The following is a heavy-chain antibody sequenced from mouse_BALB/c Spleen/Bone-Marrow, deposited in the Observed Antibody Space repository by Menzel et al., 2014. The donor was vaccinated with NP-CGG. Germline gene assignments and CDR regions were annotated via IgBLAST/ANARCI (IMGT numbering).Heavy chain of an antibody. Sequence: EVKLVESGTELVKPGASVKLFCTASGFNIKDTYMHWVKQRPEQGLEWIGRIDPANGNTKYDPKFQGKATITADTSSNTADLQLSSLTSEDTAVYYCAHGSTYGYFDYWGQGTTLTVSS. CDR2: IDPANGNT. CDR1: GFNIKDTY. CDR3: AHGSTYGYFDY. D-gene: IGHD1-1*01. V-gene: IGHV14-3*02. J-gene: IGHJ2*01.